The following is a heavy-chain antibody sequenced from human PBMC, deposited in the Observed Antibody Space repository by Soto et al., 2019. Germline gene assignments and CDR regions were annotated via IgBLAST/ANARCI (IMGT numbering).Heavy chain of an antibody. CDR1: GCAILSCNSY. J-gene: IGHJ4*02. D-gene: IGHD6-13*01. Sequence: SSETPSPTRTFPGCAILSCNSYWALIRQPPGKGLEWIGSIYYSGSTYYNPSLKSRVTISVDTSKNQFSLKLSSVTAADSAVYYCARHQKDSSSWYDYWGQGTLVTVSS. V-gene: IGHV4-39*01. CDR2: IYYSGST. CDR3: ARHQKDSSSWYDY.